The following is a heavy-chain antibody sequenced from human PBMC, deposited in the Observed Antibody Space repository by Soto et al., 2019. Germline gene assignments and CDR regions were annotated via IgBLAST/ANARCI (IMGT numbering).Heavy chain of an antibody. V-gene: IGHV5-51*01. CDR2: IYPDDSDT. Sequence: GESLKISCKGSGYTFTSYLIGWVRQLPGKGLEWMGIIYPDDSDTRYSPSFQGQVTISPDKSISTAYLQWSSLKASDTAMYYCARSCHSSDHALMGMDVWGQGTTVTVSS. J-gene: IGHJ6*02. CDR1: GYTFTSYL. D-gene: IGHD6-25*01. CDR3: ARSCHSSDHALMGMDV.